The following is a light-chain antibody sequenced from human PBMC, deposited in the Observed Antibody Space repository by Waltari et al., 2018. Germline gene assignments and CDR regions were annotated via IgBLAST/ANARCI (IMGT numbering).Light chain of an antibody. CDR1: SSYVGFYNY. Sequence: QSALTQPASVSVSPRQSITISCTGTSSYVGFYNYVSWYQQHPYKAPKLRIYDVTDRPSGVSDRFSGYKSGNKASLTISGLQGEDEADYSCSSYTIISTHGGVFGTGTRVTVL. J-gene: IGLJ1*01. CDR3: SSYTIISTHGGV. CDR2: DVT. V-gene: IGLV2-14*03.